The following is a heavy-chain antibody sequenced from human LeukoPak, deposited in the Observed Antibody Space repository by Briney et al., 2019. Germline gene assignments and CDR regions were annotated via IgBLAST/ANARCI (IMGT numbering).Heavy chain of an antibody. Sequence: SETLSLTCTVSGGSISSYYWSWIRQPPGKGLEWIGYIYYSGSTNYNPSLKSRVTISVDTSKNQFSLKLSSVTAADTAVYYCARASPTGVRWGQGTLVTVSS. CDR2: IYYSGST. V-gene: IGHV4-59*01. D-gene: IGHD3-10*01. CDR1: GGSISSYY. J-gene: IGHJ4*02. CDR3: ARASPTGVR.